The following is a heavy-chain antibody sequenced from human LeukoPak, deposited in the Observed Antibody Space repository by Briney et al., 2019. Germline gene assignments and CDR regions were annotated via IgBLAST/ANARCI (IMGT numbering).Heavy chain of an antibody. CDR1: GGSFSGYY. CDR2: INHSGST. J-gene: IGHJ3*02. V-gene: IGHV4-34*01. Sequence: SETLSLTCAVYGGSFSGYYWSWIRQPPGKGLEWIGEINHSGSTNYNPSLKSRVTISVDTPKNQFSLKLSSVTAADTAVYYCAYDSSGYWPFDIWGQGAMVTVSS. D-gene: IGHD3-22*01. CDR3: AYDSSGYWPFDI.